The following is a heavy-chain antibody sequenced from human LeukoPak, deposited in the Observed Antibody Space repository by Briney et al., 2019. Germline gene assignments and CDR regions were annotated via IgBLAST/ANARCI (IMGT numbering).Heavy chain of an antibody. D-gene: IGHD3-9*01. J-gene: IGHJ4*02. Sequence: PGGSLRLSCAASGFTFDDYAMHWVRQAPGKGLEWVSGISWNSGSIGYADSVKGRFTISRDNAKNSLYLQMNSLRAEDTALYYCAKDTSYDILTGYSGFDYWGQGTLVTVSS. CDR1: GFTFDDYA. CDR3: AKDTSYDILTGYSGFDY. CDR2: ISWNSGSI. V-gene: IGHV3-9*01.